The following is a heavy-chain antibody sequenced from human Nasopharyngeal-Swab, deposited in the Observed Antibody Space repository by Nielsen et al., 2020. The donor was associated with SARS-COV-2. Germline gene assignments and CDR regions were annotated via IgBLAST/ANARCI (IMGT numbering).Heavy chain of an antibody. CDR2: IIPIFGTA. Sequence: SVKVSCKASGGTFSSYAISWVRQAPGQGLEWMGGIIPIFGTANYAQKFQGRVTITADESTSTAYMELRSLRSDDTAVYYCARDIVRGVISYWGQGTLVTVSS. V-gene: IGHV1-69*13. D-gene: IGHD3-10*01. J-gene: IGHJ4*02. CDR1: GGTFSSYA. CDR3: ARDIVRGVISY.